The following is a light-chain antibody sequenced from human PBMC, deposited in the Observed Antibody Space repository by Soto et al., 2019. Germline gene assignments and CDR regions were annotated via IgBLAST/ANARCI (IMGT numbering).Light chain of an antibody. V-gene: IGKV4-1*01. CDR2: WAS. CDR1: QSVLYSSNNKNY. J-gene: IGKJ1*01. CDR3: QQYYSTPPA. Sequence: DIVMTQSPDSLAVSLGERATINCKSSQSVLYSSNNKNYLAWYQQKPGQPPKLLIYWASTRESGVPDRFSGSGSGTDFTLTISILQAEDVAVYYCQQYYSTPPAVGQGTKVEIK.